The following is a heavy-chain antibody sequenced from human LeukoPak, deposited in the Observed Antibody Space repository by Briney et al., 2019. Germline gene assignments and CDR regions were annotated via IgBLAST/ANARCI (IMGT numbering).Heavy chain of an antibody. V-gene: IGHV4-34*01. D-gene: IGHD1-1*01. CDR1: GGSISSHY. J-gene: IGHJ4*02. CDR2: IDRSGST. CDR3: ARGSATGLAY. Sequence: PSETLSLTCTVSGGSISSHYWSWIRQPPGKGLEWIGEIDRSGSTNYNPSLKSRLTISVDTSKNQFSLKLSSVTAADTAVYYCARGSATGLAYWGQGTLVTVSS.